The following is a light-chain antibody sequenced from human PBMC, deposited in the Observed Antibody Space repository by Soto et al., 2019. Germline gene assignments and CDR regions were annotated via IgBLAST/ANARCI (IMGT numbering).Light chain of an antibody. J-gene: IGLJ3*02. CDR1: SGDVGFYDF. Sequence: QSALTQPASMSGSPGQSITISCTGTSGDVGFYDFVSWYQQHPGKVPRLIIYGVTKRPSGVSHRFSGSKSGNTASLTISGLPVEGEADYSCASYTGSRTFSFGGGTKLTVL. CDR2: GVT. V-gene: IGLV2-14*03. CDR3: ASYTGSRTFS.